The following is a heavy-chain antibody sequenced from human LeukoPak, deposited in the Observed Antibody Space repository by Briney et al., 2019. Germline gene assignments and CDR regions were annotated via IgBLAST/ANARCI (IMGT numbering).Heavy chain of an antibody. CDR2: FDPEDGET. V-gene: IGHV1-24*01. Sequence: GASVKVSCKVSGYTLTELSMHWVRQAPGKGPEWMGGFDPEDGETIYAQKFQGRVTMTEDTSTDTAYMELSSLRSEDTAVYYCATLKGGGYCSSTSCYGWFDPWGQGTLVTVSS. J-gene: IGHJ5*02. CDR1: GYTLTELS. CDR3: ATLKGGGYCSSTSCYGWFDP. D-gene: IGHD2-2*01.